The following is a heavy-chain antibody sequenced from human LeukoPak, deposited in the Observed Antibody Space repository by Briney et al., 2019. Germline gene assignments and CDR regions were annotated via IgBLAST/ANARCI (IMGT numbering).Heavy chain of an antibody. D-gene: IGHD6-13*01. CDR3: AKGVSRAYSSSCSY. Sequence: PGGSLRLSCAASGFIFNNYNAMWVRQAPGKGLEWLSHISSSGTDIYYADSVKGRFTISRDNAKNSLYLQMNSLRAEDTALYYCAKGVSRAYSSSCSYWGQGTLVTVSS. V-gene: IGHV3-21*05. CDR1: GFIFNNYN. J-gene: IGHJ4*02. CDR2: ISSSGTDI.